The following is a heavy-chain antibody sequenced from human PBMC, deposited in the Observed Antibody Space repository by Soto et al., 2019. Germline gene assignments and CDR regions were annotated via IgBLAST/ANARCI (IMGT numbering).Heavy chain of an antibody. CDR1: GFTFSDCD. V-gene: IGHV3-11*01. J-gene: IGHJ4*02. CDR2: ISSSGSTR. Sequence: GGSLRLPCAASGFTFSDCDMSWFRQAPGKGLEWVSYISSSGSTRYYADSVKGRFTISRDNAKNSLYLQMNSLRAEDTAVYYCASHPMITFGGVTLWGQRTLVTVSS. D-gene: IGHD3-16*01. CDR3: ASHPMITFGGVTL.